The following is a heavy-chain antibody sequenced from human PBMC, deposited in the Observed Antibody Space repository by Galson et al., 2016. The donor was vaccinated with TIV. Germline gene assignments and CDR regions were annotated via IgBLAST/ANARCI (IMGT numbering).Heavy chain of an antibody. D-gene: IGHD1-1*01. V-gene: IGHV1-18*01. CDR3: ARAADTWNDVPLDY. J-gene: IGHJ4*02. CDR2: ISTYNGNT. CDR1: GYTFTSYG. Sequence: SVKVSCKASGYTFTSYGFGWVRQAPGQGLEWMGWISTYNGNTNYAQKFQGRVTLTTETSTSTASMELRGLTSDDTAMYYCARAADTWNDVPLDYWGQGTLVTVSS.